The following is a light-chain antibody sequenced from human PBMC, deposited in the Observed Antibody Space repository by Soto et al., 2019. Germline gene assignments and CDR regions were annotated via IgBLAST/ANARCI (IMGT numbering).Light chain of an antibody. Sequence: QSVLTQPASMTGSPGQSITISCTGTSSDIGRYNFVSWYQHHPGKAPKLIIYEATKRPSGVSYRFSGSKSGNTASLTISGLKAEDEADYYCAAWDYPLNAYVFAIGTKVTVL. V-gene: IGLV2-14*01. CDR3: AAWDYPLNAYV. CDR2: EAT. J-gene: IGLJ1*01. CDR1: SSDIGRYNF.